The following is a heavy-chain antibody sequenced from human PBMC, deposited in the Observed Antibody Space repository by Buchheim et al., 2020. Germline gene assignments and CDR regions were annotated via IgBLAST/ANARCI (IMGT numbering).Heavy chain of an antibody. CDR3: ARERLAAPGWFDP. Sequence: QVQLVESGGGVVQPGRSLRLPCAASGFTFSSYAMHWVRQAPGKGLEWVAVISYDGSNKYYADSVKGRFTISRDNSKNTLYLQMNSLRAEDTAVYYCARERLAAPGWFDPWGQGTL. CDR2: ISYDGSNK. J-gene: IGHJ5*02. V-gene: IGHV3-30-3*01. D-gene: IGHD6-6*01. CDR1: GFTFSSYA.